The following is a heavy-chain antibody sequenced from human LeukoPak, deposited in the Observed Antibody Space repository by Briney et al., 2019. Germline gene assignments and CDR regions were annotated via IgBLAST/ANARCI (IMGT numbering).Heavy chain of an antibody. J-gene: IGHJ6*03. CDR2: IYTSGST. V-gene: IGHV4-4*07. CDR3: ARDRLGSTHYYYYMDV. D-gene: IGHD7-27*01. CDR1: GGSISSYY. Sequence: SETLSLTCTVSGGSISSYYWSWIRQPAGKGLEWIGRIYTSGSTNYNPSLKSRVTISVDTSKNQFSLKLSSVTAADTAVYYCARDRLGSTHYYYYMDVWGKGTTVTVSS.